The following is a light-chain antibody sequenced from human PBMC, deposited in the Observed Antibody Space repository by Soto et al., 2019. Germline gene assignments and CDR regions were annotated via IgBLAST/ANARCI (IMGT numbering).Light chain of an antibody. V-gene: IGKV3D-15*01. CDR2: GAS. CDR3: QQYNNRPPWT. CDR1: QSVSSN. J-gene: IGKJ1*01. Sequence: EIVMTQSPATLSVSPGERATLSCRASQSVSSNLAWYQQKPGQAPRLLIYGASTRATGIPARFSGSGSGTEFTLTISSLQSEDFAVEYCQQYNNRPPWTFGQGTKVEIK.